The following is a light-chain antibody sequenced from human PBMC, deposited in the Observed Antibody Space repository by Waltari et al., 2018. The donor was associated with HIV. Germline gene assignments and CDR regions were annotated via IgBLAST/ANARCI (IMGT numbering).Light chain of an antibody. Sequence: QSVLTQPPSVSGAPGQRVNTPCTGSRSNTGAGYDVHWYQPLPGTAPKLLIYGTSNRPSGVPDRFSGSKSGTSASLAITGLQAEDEADYYCQSYDSSLEVFGTGTKVTVL. CDR2: GTS. CDR1: RSNTGAGYD. J-gene: IGLJ1*01. V-gene: IGLV1-40*01. CDR3: QSYDSSLEV.